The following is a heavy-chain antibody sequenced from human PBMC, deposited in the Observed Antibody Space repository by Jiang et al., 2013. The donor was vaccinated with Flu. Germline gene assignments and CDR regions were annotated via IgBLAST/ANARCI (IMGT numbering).Heavy chain of an antibody. CDR1: GGSISSGSYY. CDR2: IYTSGST. Sequence: GPGLVKPSQTLSLTCTVSGGSISSGSYYWSWIRQPAGKGLEWIGRIYTSGSTNYNPSLKSRVTISVDTSKNQFSLKLSSVTAADTAVYYCASSHVRGVIYYYYGMDVWGQGTTVTVSS. V-gene: IGHV4-61*02. J-gene: IGHJ6*02. D-gene: IGHD3-10*01. CDR3: ASSHVRGVIYYYYGMDV.